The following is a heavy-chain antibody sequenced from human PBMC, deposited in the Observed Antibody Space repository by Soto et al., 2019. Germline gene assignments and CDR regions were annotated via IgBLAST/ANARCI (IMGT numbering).Heavy chain of an antibody. Sequence: SETLSLTCSVSGSPTSSGGSYWSWIRQHPGKGLEWIGYIYYSGSTYYNPSLKSRVTISVDTSKNQFSLKLSSVTAADTAVYYCARSGYSYGPNPLLYWGQGTLVTVS. CDR2: IYYSGST. D-gene: IGHD5-18*01. V-gene: IGHV4-31*03. CDR1: GSPTSSGGSY. CDR3: ARSGYSYGPNPLLY. J-gene: IGHJ4*02.